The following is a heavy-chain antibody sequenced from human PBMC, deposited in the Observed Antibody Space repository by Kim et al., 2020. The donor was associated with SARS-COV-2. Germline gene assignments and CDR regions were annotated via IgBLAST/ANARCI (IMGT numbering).Heavy chain of an antibody. Sequence: GGSLRLSCAASGFIFSSYGMHWVRQAPGKGLEWVAVISYDGSPKDYADSVKGRFTISRDNFKDTLYLQMDSLRPEDTAVYYCAKVVSPGTHFFDYWGQGTLVTVSS. CDR1: GFIFSSYG. V-gene: IGHV3-30*18. D-gene: IGHD3-10*01. J-gene: IGHJ4*02. CDR3: AKVVSPGTHFFDY. CDR2: ISYDGSPK.